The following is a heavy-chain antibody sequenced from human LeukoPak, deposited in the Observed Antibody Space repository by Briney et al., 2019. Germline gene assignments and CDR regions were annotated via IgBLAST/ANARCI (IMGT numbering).Heavy chain of an antibody. CDR2: ISSSSGYI. CDR1: GLTFSSYS. J-gene: IGHJ4*02. CDR3: ARGSSAGFMDFDY. Sequence: GGSLRLSCAASGLTFSSYSMNWVRQAPGKGLEWVSSISSSSGYIYYADSVKGRFTISRDNAKNSLYLQMNSLRAEDTAVYYCARGSSAGFMDFDYWGKGTLVTVSS. V-gene: IGHV3-21*01. D-gene: IGHD6-25*01.